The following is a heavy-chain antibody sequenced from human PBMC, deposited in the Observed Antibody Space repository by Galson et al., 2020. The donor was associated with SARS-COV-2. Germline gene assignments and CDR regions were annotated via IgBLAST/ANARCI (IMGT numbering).Heavy chain of an antibody. Sequence: SETLSLTCAVSGYSISTTNYWGWVRQPPGKGLEWIGSIYPSGSTYYNPSPKSRVTISLDTSRNQFSLTLHSVTAADTALYYCARQGVNMIVLVTVPGWFFDLWGRGTLVSVSS. D-gene: IGHD3-22*01. CDR1: GYSISTTNY. CDR3: ARQGVNMIVLVTVPGWFFDL. V-gene: IGHV4-38-2*01. CDR2: IYPSGST. J-gene: IGHJ2*01.